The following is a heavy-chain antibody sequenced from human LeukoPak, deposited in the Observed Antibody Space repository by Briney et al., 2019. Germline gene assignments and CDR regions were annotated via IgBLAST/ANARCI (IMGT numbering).Heavy chain of an antibody. CDR2: ISGGGDIT. V-gene: IGHV3-23*01. D-gene: IGHD2-21*02. J-gene: IGHJ4*02. CDR3: VREDTPATANY. Sequence: GGSLRLSCAASGFNFANHAMSCVRQTPGKGLEWVSAISGGGDITYYADSVTGRFTISRDNSKGTLFLQMHSLRPGDTAVYYCVREDTPATANYWGQGTLVTISS. CDR1: GFNFANHA.